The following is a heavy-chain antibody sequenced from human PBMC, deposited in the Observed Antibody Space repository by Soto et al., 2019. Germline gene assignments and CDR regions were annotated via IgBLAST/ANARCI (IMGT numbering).Heavy chain of an antibody. V-gene: IGHV4-34*01. D-gene: IGHD3-22*01. CDR3: ARNSTYYYDSSGYYYHYYFDY. J-gene: IGHJ4*02. CDR1: GGSFSGYY. Sequence: QVQLQQWGAGLLKPSETLSLTCAVYGGSFSGYYWSWIRQPPGKGLEWIGEINHSGSTNYNPSLKSRVTISVDTSKNQFSRNLSSVTAADTAVYYCARNSTYYYDSSGYYYHYYFDYWGQGTLVTVSS. CDR2: INHSGST.